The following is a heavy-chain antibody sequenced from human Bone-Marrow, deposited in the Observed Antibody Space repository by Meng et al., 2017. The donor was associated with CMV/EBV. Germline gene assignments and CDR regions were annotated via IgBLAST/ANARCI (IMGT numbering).Heavy chain of an antibody. J-gene: IGHJ4*02. Sequence: SETPSLTCTVSGGSISSSSYYWSWIRQPPGKGLEWSGSIYYSGSTYYNPSLKSRVTISVDTSKNQFSLKLSSVTAADTAVYYCAGAGGDYWGQGTLVTVSS. CDR1: GGSISSSSYY. CDR2: IYYSGST. CDR3: AGAGGDY. V-gene: IGHV4-39*07. D-gene: IGHD1-1*01.